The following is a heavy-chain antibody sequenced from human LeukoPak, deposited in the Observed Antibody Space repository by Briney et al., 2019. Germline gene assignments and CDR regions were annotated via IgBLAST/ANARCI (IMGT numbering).Heavy chain of an antibody. Sequence: GGSLRLSCAASGFLFNKSWMSWVRQAPGKGLEWVANIKEDGSEKFYAHSVEGRFTISRDNANNSLYLQMNGLRADDTAIYYCARDDPRVGATETDWGQGTLVTVSS. CDR3: ARDDPRVGATETD. J-gene: IGHJ4*02. D-gene: IGHD1-26*01. CDR1: GFLFNKSW. CDR2: IKEDGSEK. V-gene: IGHV3-7*01.